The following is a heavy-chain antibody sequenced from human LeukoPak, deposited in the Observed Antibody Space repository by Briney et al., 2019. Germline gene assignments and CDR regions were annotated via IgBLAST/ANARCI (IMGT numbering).Heavy chain of an antibody. CDR1: GGSISSGDYY. J-gene: IGHJ6*02. D-gene: IGHD2-2*03. V-gene: IGHV4-30-4*01. Sequence: SQTLSLTCTVSGGSISSGDYYWSWIRQPPGKGLEWIGYIYYSGSTYYNPSLKSRVTISVDTSKNQFSLKLSSVTAADTAVYYCARGDVGYCSSTSCYGRTRYGMDVWGQGTTVTVSS. CDR3: ARGDVGYCSSTSCYGRTRYGMDV. CDR2: IYYSGST.